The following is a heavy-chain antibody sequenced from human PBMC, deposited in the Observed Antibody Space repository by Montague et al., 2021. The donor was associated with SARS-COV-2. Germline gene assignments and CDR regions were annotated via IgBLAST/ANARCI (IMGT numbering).Heavy chain of an antibody. D-gene: IGHD4-17*01. V-gene: IGHV4-39*01. Sequence: SETLSLICSVSGGSISSSSYFWGWIRQPPGKGLEWIGSIYYSGGTYSNSSLKSRVTISVDTSKNQFSLKLSSVTAADTAVYYCARHLNYRDYGGDDYWGQGTLVTVSS. CDR1: GGSISSSSYF. J-gene: IGHJ4*02. CDR3: ARHLNYRDYGGDDY. CDR2: IYYSGGT.